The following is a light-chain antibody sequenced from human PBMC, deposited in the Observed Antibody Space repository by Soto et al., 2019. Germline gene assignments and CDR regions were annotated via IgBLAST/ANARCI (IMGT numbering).Light chain of an antibody. V-gene: IGKV1-17*01. Sequence: DIQMTQSPSSLSASIGDRVTITCRASQGIRYDLGWYQQKPGKAPKRLIYAASSLQSGVPSRFSGSGSGTEFTLSISSLQTEDFATCDCLQHHSDPYTFGQGTKLDTK. CDR3: LQHHSDPYT. J-gene: IGKJ2*01. CDR1: QGIRYD. CDR2: AAS.